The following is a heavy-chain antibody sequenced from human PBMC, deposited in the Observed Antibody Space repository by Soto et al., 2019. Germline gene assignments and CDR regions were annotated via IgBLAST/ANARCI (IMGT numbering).Heavy chain of an antibody. D-gene: IGHD3-22*01. Sequence: SVKVSCKASGGTFSSYAISWVRQAPGQGLEWMGGIIPIFGTANYAQKFQGRVTITADESTSTAYMELSSLRSEDTAVYYCARDPLTYYYYSSGLASGAFDIWGQATMVTVS. V-gene: IGHV1-69*13. CDR1: GGTFSSYA. CDR2: IIPIFGTA. CDR3: ARDPLTYYYYSSGLASGAFDI. J-gene: IGHJ3*02.